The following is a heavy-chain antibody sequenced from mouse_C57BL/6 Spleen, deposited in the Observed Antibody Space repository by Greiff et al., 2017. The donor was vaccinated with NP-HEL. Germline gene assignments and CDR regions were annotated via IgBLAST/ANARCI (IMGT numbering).Heavy chain of an antibody. D-gene: IGHD1-1*01. CDR2: ISSGSSTI. CDR3: ARSNYGSSYPYYYAMDY. CDR1: GFTFSDYG. J-gene: IGHJ4*01. V-gene: IGHV5-17*01. Sequence: EVQGVESGGGLVKPGGSLKLSCAASGFTFSDYGMHWVRQAPEKGLEWVAYISSGSSTIYYADTVKGRFTISRDNAKNTLFLQMTSLRSEDTAMYYCARSNYGSSYPYYYAMDYWGQGTSVTVSS.